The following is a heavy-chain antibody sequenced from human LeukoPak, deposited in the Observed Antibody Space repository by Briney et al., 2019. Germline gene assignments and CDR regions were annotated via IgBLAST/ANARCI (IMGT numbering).Heavy chain of an antibody. CDR2: IKEDGGEG. V-gene: IGHV3-7*01. CDR1: GFTFSSYW. D-gene: IGHD2-8*01. CDR3: ATRYCTISACRASSYKSFDV. J-gene: IGHJ6*04. Sequence: GGSLRLSCAASGFTFSSYWMTWVRQAPGKGLEWVANIKEDGGEGYYVDSVKGRFTVSRDNAKNSLYLQLTSLRAEDTAVYYCATRYCTISACRASSYKSFDVWGKGTTVTVSS.